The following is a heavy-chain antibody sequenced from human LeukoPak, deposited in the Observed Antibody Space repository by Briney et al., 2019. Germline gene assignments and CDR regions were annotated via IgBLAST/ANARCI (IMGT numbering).Heavy chain of an antibody. D-gene: IGHD4-23*01. CDR1: GFRLTTYG. CDR3: ARDLDYGGNNFDY. V-gene: IGHV3-30*02. CDR2: IPFDGSDE. Sequence: GGSLRLSCEVSGFRLTTYGTHWVRQAPGKGLEWVAYIPFDGSDEYYVDSVKGRFSISRDNSKNTLFLQMDSLRAEDTAVYHCARDLDYGGNNFDYWGQGTLVTVSS. J-gene: IGHJ4*02.